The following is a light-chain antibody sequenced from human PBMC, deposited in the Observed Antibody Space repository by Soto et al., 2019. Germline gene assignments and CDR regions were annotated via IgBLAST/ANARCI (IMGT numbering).Light chain of an antibody. J-gene: IGKJ2*01. CDR1: QDISTY. CDR3: QQATSFPFT. V-gene: IGKV1-12*01. CDR2: GAS. Sequence: DIQMTQSPSSVSASVGDRVTITCRASQDISTYLVWYQQKPGRAPNLLIYGASSLESGVPSRFSGSGSGTDFTLTISSLQPEDFATYYCQQATSFPFTFCQGTRLDIK.